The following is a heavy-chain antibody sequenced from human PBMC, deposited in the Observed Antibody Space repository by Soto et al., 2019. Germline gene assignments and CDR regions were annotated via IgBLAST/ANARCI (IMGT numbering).Heavy chain of an antibody. D-gene: IGHD3-22*01. CDR2: INAGNGNT. CDR3: ARGSGYYPPFDY. CDR1: GYTFTSYA. V-gene: IGHV1-3*05. Sequence: QVQLVQSGAEEKKPGASVKVSCKASGYTFTSYAMHWVRQAPGQRLEWMGWINAGNGNTKYSQKFQGRVTITRDTSAHTAYMELSSLRSEDTAVYYCARGSGYYPPFDYWGQGTLVTVSS. J-gene: IGHJ4*02.